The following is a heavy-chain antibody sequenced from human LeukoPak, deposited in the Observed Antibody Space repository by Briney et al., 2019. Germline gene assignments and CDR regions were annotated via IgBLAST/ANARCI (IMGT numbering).Heavy chain of an antibody. CDR1: GGTFSSYA. Sequence: PWASVKVSCKASGGTFSSYAISWVRQAPGQGLEWMGGIIPIFGTANYAQKFQGRVTITADESTSTAYMELSSLRSEDTAVYYCAKGLNYYSSGRGDSEDVWGQGTTVIVSS. CDR3: AKGLNYYSSGRGDSEDV. CDR2: IIPIFGTA. J-gene: IGHJ6*02. V-gene: IGHV1-69*13. D-gene: IGHD3-10*01.